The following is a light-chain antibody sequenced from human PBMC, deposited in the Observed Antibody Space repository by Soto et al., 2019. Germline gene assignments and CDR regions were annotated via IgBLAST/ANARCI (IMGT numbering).Light chain of an antibody. V-gene: IGKV3-20*01. Sequence: EIVLTQSPGTLSLSPGERATLSCRASQSVFSNYLAWYQQKPGQAPRVLIHDASTRATGIPDRFSGSGSGTDFPLTISRLEPEDFAVYYCQQYGNSPRVTFGQGTRLEIK. CDR2: DAS. CDR1: QSVFSNY. CDR3: QQYGNSPRVT. J-gene: IGKJ5*01.